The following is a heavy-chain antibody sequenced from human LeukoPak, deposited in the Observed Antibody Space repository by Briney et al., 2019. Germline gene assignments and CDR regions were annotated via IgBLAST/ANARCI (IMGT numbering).Heavy chain of an antibody. Sequence: GGSLRLSCAASGFTFSGSWMDWVRQAPGKGLEWVTNINQDGSETYYVDSAKGRFTISRDNAKSSLYLQMDSLRVEDTAMYYCTKALDFWGQGTLVTVSS. V-gene: IGHV3-7*01. J-gene: IGHJ4*02. CDR1: GFTFSGSW. CDR2: INQDGSET. CDR3: TKALDF.